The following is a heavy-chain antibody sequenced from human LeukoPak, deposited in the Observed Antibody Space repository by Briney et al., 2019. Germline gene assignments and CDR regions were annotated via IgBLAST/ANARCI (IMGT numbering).Heavy chain of an antibody. CDR1: GFTFSSYW. CDR2: ISSDGSIT. V-gene: IGHV3-74*01. D-gene: IGHD3-10*01. Sequence: VRSLRLSCAASGFTFSSYWMHWVRQAPGKGLVWVSRISSDGSITTYADSVKGRFTISRDDAKNTLFLQMNSLRADDTAMYYCARSFYGSGIYSEFDYWGQGTLVTVSS. J-gene: IGHJ4*02. CDR3: ARSFYGSGIYSEFDY.